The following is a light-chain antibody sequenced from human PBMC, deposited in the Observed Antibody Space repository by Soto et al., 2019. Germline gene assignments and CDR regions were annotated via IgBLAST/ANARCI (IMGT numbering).Light chain of an antibody. V-gene: IGKV3-11*01. CDR3: QQRSSWPLT. CDR1: QSVSSY. Sequence: EIVLTQSPATLSLSPEERATLSCRASQSVSSYLAWYQQKPGQAPRLLIYDASNRATGIPARFSGSGSGTDFTLTISGLEPEDFAVYYCQQRSSWPLTFGGGTKVELK. J-gene: IGKJ4*01. CDR2: DAS.